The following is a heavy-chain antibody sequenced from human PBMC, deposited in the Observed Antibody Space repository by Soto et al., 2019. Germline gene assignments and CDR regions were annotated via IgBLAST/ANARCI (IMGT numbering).Heavy chain of an antibody. V-gene: IGHV3-33*01. CDR3: ARDAHYYDSSGYYQPDY. CDR1: GFTFSSYG. Sequence: QVQLVESGGGVVQPGRSLRLSCAASGFTFSSYGMHWVRQAPGKGLEWVAVIWYDGSNKYCADSVKGRFTISRDNSKNTLYLQMNSLRAEDTAVYYCARDAHYYDSSGYYQPDYWGQGTLVTVSS. D-gene: IGHD3-22*01. CDR2: IWYDGSNK. J-gene: IGHJ4*02.